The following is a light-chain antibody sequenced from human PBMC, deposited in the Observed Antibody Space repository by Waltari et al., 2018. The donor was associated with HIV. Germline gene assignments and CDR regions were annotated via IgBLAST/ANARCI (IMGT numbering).Light chain of an antibody. V-gene: IGLV1-47*01. Sequence: QSVLTQPPSASGTPGQRVTISCSESSSNIGSNYVYWYQQLPGTAPKVLIYRNNQRPSGVPDRFSGSKSGTSASLAISGLRSEDEADYYCAAWDDNLSGVVFGGGTKLTVL. CDR3: AAWDDNLSGVV. J-gene: IGLJ2*01. CDR2: RNN. CDR1: SSNIGSNY.